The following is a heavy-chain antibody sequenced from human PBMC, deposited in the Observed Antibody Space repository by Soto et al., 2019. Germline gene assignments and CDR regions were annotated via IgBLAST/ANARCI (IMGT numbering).Heavy chain of an antibody. J-gene: IGHJ4*02. CDR3: VRGYSDYTDYFDY. CDR2: IKQDGSEK. V-gene: IGHV3-7*03. Sequence: EVQLVESGGGLVQPGGSLRLSCTTSGFSFSSFWMIWVRQAPGKGLEWGAIIKQDGSEKHYVDSVKGRFTVSRDNAEKSLYLQMDSLRPDDTAVYYCVRGYSDYTDYFDYWGQGALVTVSS. CDR1: GFSFSSFW. D-gene: IGHD4-17*01.